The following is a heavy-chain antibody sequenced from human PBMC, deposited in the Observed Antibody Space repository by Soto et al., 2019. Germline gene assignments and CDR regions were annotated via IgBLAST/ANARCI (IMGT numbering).Heavy chain of an antibody. Sequence: ASVKVSRKASGYTFTSYAMHWVRQAPGQRLEWMGWINAGNGNTKYSQKFQGRVTITRDTSASTAYMELSSLRSEDTAVYYCARDLSFTMVRGVSYYFDYWGQGTLVTVSS. CDR3: ARDLSFTMVRGVSYYFDY. D-gene: IGHD3-10*01. J-gene: IGHJ4*02. CDR1: GYTFTSYA. CDR2: INAGNGNT. V-gene: IGHV1-3*01.